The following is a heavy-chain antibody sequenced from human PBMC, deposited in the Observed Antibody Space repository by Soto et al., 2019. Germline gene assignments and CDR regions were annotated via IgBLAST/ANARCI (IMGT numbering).Heavy chain of an antibody. CDR3: ARDPKTQYYHDSRGDAFDI. D-gene: IGHD3-22*01. V-gene: IGHV3-21*01. CDR1: GFTFSSYS. Sequence: EVQLVESGGGLVKPGGSLRLSCAASGFTFSSYSMNWVRQAPGKGLEWVSSISSSSSYIYYADSVKGRFTISRDNAKNSLYLQMNSLRAEDTAVYYCARDPKTQYYHDSRGDAFDIWGQGTMVTVSS. CDR2: ISSSSSYI. J-gene: IGHJ3*02.